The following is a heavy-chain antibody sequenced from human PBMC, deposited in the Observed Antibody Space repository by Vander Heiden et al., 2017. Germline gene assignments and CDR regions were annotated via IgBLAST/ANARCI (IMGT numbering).Heavy chain of an antibody. CDR3: ARAGYCSNGVCYYYFDD. D-gene: IGHD2-8*01. CDR2: IYTSGST. Sequence: QVQLQESRPGLVKPSETLSLICTVPGDPLSSFSWSWIRRPAGKGLEYIGRIYTSGSTNYNPSLKSRVTMSLDTSKNQFSLKLSSVTAADTAVYYCARAGYCSNGVCYYYFDDWGQGTLVTVSS. J-gene: IGHJ4*02. CDR1: GDPLSSFS. V-gene: IGHV4-4*07.